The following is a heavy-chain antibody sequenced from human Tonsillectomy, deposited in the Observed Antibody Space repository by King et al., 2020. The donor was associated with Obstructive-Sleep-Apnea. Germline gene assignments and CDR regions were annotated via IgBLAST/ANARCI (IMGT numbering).Heavy chain of an antibody. D-gene: IGHD3-22*01. J-gene: IGHJ4*02. V-gene: IGHV3-23*04. Sequence: VQLVESGGGLVQPGGSLRLSCAASGFTFSSYAMSWVRQAPGKGLEWVSAISGSGGSTYYADSVKGRFTISRDNSKNTLYLQMNSLRAEDTAVYYCAKDRERMTMIVVVVDYWGQGTLVTVSS. CDR2: ISGSGGST. CDR3: AKDRERMTMIVVVVDY. CDR1: GFTFSSYA.